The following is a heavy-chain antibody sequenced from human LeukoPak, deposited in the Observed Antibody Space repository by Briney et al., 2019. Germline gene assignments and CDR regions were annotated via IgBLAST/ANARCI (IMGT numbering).Heavy chain of an antibody. J-gene: IGHJ4*02. CDR1: GFAFSTYS. V-gene: IGHV3-21*04. CDR3: ARDSPMYYYGSGSYYEKGFDY. CDR2: ISSSSSII. D-gene: IGHD3-10*01. Sequence: GGSLRLSCGASGFAFSTYSMNWVRQAPGRGLEWVSSISSSSSIIYYADSVKGRFTISRDNAKNSLYLQMNSLRAEDTAVYYCARDSPMYYYGSGSYYEKGFDYWGQGTLVTVSS.